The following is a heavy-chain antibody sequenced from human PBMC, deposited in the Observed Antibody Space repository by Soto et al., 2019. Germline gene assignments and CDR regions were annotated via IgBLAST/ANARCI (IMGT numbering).Heavy chain of an antibody. Sequence: GGSLRLSCVASGFTFSTYAMIWVRQAPEKGLEWVSAICASGACTYYADSVKGRFTISRDNSRNTLYLQLNSLRVEDTAVYYCAKLLSTSATGYWGQGTLVTVSS. CDR1: GFTFSTYA. J-gene: IGHJ4*02. V-gene: IGHV3-23*01. CDR3: AKLLSTSATGY. CDR2: ICASGACT. D-gene: IGHD2-15*01.